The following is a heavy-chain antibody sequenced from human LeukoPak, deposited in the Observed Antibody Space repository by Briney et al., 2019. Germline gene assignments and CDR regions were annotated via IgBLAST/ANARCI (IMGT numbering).Heavy chain of an antibody. Sequence: GGSLRLSCTASGFTFSSDSINWVRQAPGKGLEWISFISSSSRYIYYADSVKGRFTVSRDNAKNSSYLQINSMGADDTALYYCARGMTASAFDYWGQGTPVTVSS. CDR3: ARGMTASAFDY. J-gene: IGHJ4*02. D-gene: IGHD5-18*01. V-gene: IGHV3-21*01. CDR2: ISSSSRYI. CDR1: GFTFSSDS.